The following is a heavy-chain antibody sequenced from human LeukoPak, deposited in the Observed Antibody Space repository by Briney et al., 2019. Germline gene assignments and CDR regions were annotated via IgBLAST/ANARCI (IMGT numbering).Heavy chain of an antibody. V-gene: IGHV4-39*01. Sequence: SETLSLTCTVSGASITSSTYYWGWIRQSPGGGLEWIGTMYNSGNTYFNPSLNSRVTIFVDTSKNLFSLKLTSVTATDTAVYYCARGPYGDYYFDYWGQGTLVTVSS. J-gene: IGHJ4*02. CDR3: ARGPYGDYYFDY. D-gene: IGHD4-17*01. CDR2: MYNSGNT. CDR1: GASITSSTYY.